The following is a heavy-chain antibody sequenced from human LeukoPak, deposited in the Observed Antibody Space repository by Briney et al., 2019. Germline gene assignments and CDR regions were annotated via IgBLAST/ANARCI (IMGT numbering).Heavy chain of an antibody. D-gene: IGHD3-22*01. CDR3: ARVPDSSGYYEAGRAFDI. Sequence: ASVKVSCKASGYTFTSYYMHWVRQAPGQGLEWMGIINPSGGSTSYAQKFQGRVTMTRDTSTSTVYMELSSLRSEDTAVYYCARVPDSSGYYEAGRAFDIWGQGTMVTVSS. V-gene: IGHV1-46*01. CDR2: INPSGGST. CDR1: GYTFTSYY. J-gene: IGHJ3*02.